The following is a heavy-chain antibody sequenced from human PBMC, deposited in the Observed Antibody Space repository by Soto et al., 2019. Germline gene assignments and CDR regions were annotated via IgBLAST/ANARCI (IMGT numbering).Heavy chain of an antibody. CDR2: SDESGNYI. V-gene: IGHV3-21*01. J-gene: IGHJ4*02. Sequence: EVQVVEAGGGLVKPGGSLRLSCTASRSTFRNYGMNWVRQAPGKGLEWVSSSDESGNYIYYADSVQGRFTMSRDNAKNSLYLQMNSLTAADTATYFCARDESAGSSIRYWGQGTLVTVSS. D-gene: IGHD2-2*01. CDR3: ARDESAGSSIRY. CDR1: RSTFRNYG.